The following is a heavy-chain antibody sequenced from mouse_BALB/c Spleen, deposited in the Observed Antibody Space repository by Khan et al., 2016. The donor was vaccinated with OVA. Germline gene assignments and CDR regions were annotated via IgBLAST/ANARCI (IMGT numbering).Heavy chain of an antibody. Sequence: EVELVESGGGLVQPGGSRKLSCAASGFTFSRFGMHWVRQAPDKGLEWVAYISSGSSTIYYADTVKGRFTISKDNPKNTLFLQMTSLTSEDTAMYYCARESTFDYWGQGTTLTVSS. V-gene: IGHV5-17*02. J-gene: IGHJ2*01. CDR1: GFTFSRFG. CDR3: ARESTFDY. CDR2: ISSGSSTI.